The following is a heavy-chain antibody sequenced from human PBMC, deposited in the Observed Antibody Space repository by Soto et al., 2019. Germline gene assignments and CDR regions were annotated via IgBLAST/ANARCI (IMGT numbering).Heavy chain of an antibody. CDR3: ATDLRGYYDSRDAFDI. J-gene: IGHJ3*02. CDR1: GYSLSQLS. CDR2: FDPEDGKT. Sequence: ASVEVSCKVSGYSLSQLSRRWARQAPGKGLEWMGGFDPEDGKTIYAQKFQGRVTMTEDTSTDTAYMELSSLRSEGTAVYYCATDLRGYYDSRDAFDIWGQGTMVTVSS. D-gene: IGHD3-22*01. V-gene: IGHV1-24*01.